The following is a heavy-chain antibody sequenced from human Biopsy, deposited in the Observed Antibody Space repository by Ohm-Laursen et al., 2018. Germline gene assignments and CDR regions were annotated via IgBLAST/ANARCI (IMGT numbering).Heavy chain of an antibody. CDR1: GSTFSSSA. V-gene: IGHV1-69*13. CDR2: IIGIFRTA. Sequence: SVKVSCKASGSTFSSSAITWVRQAPGQGLEWMGGIIGIFRTAHYAQKFQGRVTITADEFMSTAYMELSSLRSEDTAVYYCARGGGYNWNNGWFDPWGQGTLVTVSS. J-gene: IGHJ5*02. D-gene: IGHD1/OR15-1a*01. CDR3: ARGGGYNWNNGWFDP.